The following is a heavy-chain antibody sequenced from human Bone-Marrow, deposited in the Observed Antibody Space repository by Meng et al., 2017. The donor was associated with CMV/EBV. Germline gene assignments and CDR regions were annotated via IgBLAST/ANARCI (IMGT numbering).Heavy chain of an antibody. D-gene: IGHD6-13*01. Sequence: SVKVSCKASGFSFTNAAVQWVRQARGEPLEWIGWIVVGSGYTSYAQKFQGRVTMTRDTSISTAYMELSRLRSDDTAVYYCARDEQQHHGPSDYWGQGTLVTVSS. CDR2: IVVGSGYT. CDR1: GFSFTNAA. V-gene: IGHV1-58*01. J-gene: IGHJ4*02. CDR3: ARDEQQHHGPSDY.